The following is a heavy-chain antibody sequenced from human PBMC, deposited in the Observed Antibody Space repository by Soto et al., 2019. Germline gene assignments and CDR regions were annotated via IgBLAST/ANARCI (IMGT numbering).Heavy chain of an antibody. CDR3: ASNQRYCSGGTCSVFDY. CDR1: GGSITSSTYF. CDR2: IYHSGST. D-gene: IGHD2-15*01. Sequence: SETLSLTCTVSGGSITSSTYFWAWIRQPPGKGLEWIGSIYHSGSTYYNQSPKSRVTISVDTSKSQFSLKLSSVAAADTAVYYCASNQRYCSGGTCSVFDYWGQGTLVTVSS. V-gene: IGHV4-39*01. J-gene: IGHJ4*02.